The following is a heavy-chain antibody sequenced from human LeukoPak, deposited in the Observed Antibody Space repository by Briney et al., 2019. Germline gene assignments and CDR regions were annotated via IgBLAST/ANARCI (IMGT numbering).Heavy chain of an antibody. CDR2: INWNGGST. CDR3: ARDHRSYYDSSGYYGY. Sequence: GGSLRLSCAASGFTFDDYGMSWVRQAPGKGLEWVSGINWNGGSTGYADSVKGRFTISRDNAKNSLYLQMNSLRAEDTALYYCARDHRSYYDSSGYYGYWGQGNLVTVSS. J-gene: IGHJ4*02. D-gene: IGHD3-22*01. CDR1: GFTFDDYG. V-gene: IGHV3-20*04.